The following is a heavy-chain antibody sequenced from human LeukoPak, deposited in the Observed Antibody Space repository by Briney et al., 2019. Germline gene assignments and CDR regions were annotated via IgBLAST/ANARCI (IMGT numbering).Heavy chain of an antibody. J-gene: IGHJ4*02. CDR3: AKMGSSWYFPFFDY. CDR1: GFTFDDYA. Sequence: PGRSLRLSCAASGFTFDDYAMHWVRQAPGKGLEWVSGISWNSGSIGYADSVKGRFTISRDNSKNTLYLQMNSLRAEDTAVYYCAKMGSSWYFPFFDYWGQGTLVTVSS. D-gene: IGHD6-13*01. CDR2: ISWNSGSI. V-gene: IGHV3-9*01.